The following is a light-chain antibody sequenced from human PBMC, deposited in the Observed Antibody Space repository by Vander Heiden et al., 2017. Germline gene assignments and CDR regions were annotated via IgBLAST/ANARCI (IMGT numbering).Light chain of an antibody. J-gene: IGLJ3*02. Sequence: QSALTQPRSVSGSPGQSVTISCTGTSSDVGGYNYVSWYQQHPGKAPELMFYDVRKRPSGVPDRFAGSKSGNTASLTISGLQAEDEADYFCCSYAGSYTCWVFGGGTKLTVL. CDR2: DVR. CDR1: SSDVGGYNY. CDR3: CSYAGSYTCWV. V-gene: IGLV2-11*01.